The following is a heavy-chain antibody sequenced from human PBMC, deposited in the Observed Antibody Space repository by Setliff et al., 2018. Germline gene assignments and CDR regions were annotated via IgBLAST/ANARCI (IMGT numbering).Heavy chain of an antibody. Sequence: SETLSLTCTVSGGSISSSYWSWVRQPPGKGLEWVGYLYYSGNTNYNPSLKSRVTISGDTSKNQFSLKLDSVIVADTAVYYCASNPFNSGPPYYFDYWGQGTLVTVSS. J-gene: IGHJ4*02. CDR2: LYYSGNT. V-gene: IGHV4-59*08. CDR3: ASNPFNSGPPYYFDY. CDR1: GGSISSSY. D-gene: IGHD6-19*01.